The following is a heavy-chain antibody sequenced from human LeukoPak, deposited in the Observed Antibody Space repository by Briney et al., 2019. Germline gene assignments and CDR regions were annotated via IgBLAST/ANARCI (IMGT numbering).Heavy chain of an antibody. CDR3: ATVSDSPDAFDI. D-gene: IGHD2-21*01. Sequence: PSETLSLTCTVSGGSISSGGYYWSWIRQHPGKGLEWIGYIYYSGSTYYNPSLKSRVTISVDTSKNQFSLKLSSVTAADTAVYYCATVSDSPDAFDIWGQGTMVTASS. V-gene: IGHV4-31*03. CDR1: GGSISSGGYY. J-gene: IGHJ3*02. CDR2: IYYSGST.